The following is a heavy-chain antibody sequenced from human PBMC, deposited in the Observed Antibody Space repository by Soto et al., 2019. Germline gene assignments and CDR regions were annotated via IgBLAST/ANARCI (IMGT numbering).Heavy chain of an antibody. Sequence: ASVKVSCKASGYTFTSYAMHWVRQAPGQRLEWMGWINAGNGNTKYSQKFQGRVTITRDTSASTAYMELSSLRSEDTAVYYCARNIRYCSSTSCYYGWFDPWGQGTLVTVSS. CDR2: INAGNGNT. D-gene: IGHD2-2*01. CDR3: ARNIRYCSSTSCYYGWFDP. V-gene: IGHV1-3*01. J-gene: IGHJ5*02. CDR1: GYTFTSYA.